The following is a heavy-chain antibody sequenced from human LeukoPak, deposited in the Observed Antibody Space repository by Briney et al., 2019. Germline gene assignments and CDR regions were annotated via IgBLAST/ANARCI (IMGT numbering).Heavy chain of an antibody. D-gene: IGHD6-19*01. CDR1: GYTFTSYY. CDR2: INPSGGST. CDR3: ARDGDSSGWYGHVSYYGMDV. Sequence: GASVKVSCKASGYTFTSYYMHWVRQAHGQGLEWMGIINPSGGSTSYAQKFQGRVTMTRDTSTSTVYMELSSLRSEDTAVYYCARDGDSSGWYGHVSYYGMDVWGQGTTVTVSS. V-gene: IGHV1-46*01. J-gene: IGHJ6*02.